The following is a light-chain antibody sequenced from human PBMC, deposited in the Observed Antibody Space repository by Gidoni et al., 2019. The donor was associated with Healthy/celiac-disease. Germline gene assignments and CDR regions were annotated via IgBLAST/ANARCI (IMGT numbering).Light chain of an antibody. CDR1: QRVLYSSNNKNY. Sequence: DIVMTQSPDSLAVSLSERATINCKSSQRVLYSSNNKNYIAWYQQKPGQPHKLVIYWASTRESGVPDRFSGSGSGTDFTLTISSLQAEDVAVYYCQQYDSTPLFTFGHGTKVDIK. V-gene: IGKV4-1*01. CDR2: WAS. J-gene: IGKJ3*01. CDR3: QQYDSTPLFT.